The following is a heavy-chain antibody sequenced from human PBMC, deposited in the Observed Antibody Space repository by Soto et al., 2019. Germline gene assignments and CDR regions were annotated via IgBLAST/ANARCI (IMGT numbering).Heavy chain of an antibody. Sequence: EVQLVESGGGLVQPGRSLRLSCAASGFTFDDYAMHWVRQAPGKGLEWVSGISWNSGSIGYADSVKGRFTISRDNAKNSLYLQMNSLRAEDTALYYCAKARYSSSSEGYFDYWGQGILVTVSS. CDR2: ISWNSGSI. CDR1: GFTFDDYA. J-gene: IGHJ4*02. CDR3: AKARYSSSSEGYFDY. V-gene: IGHV3-9*01. D-gene: IGHD6-6*01.